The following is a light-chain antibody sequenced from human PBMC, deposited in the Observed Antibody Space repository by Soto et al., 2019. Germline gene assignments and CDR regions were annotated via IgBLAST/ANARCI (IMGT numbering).Light chain of an antibody. Sequence: EIVLTQSPGTLSLSPGERATLSCRASQIVTSRYLAWYQQKPGQAPRLLIFGASIRDSGVTDRFSGSGSGTDFTLTISRLEAEDSAVYYCQQYGSSYPWTFGQGTKVDIK. J-gene: IGKJ1*01. CDR3: QQYGSSYPWT. CDR2: GAS. CDR1: QIVTSRY. V-gene: IGKV3-20*01.